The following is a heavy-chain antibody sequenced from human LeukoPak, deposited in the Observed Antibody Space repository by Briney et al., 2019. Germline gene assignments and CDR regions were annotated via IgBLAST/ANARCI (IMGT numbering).Heavy chain of an antibody. V-gene: IGHV4-31*03. CDR3: ASHSAGSDFWSGYRFDY. CDR2: IYYSGST. D-gene: IGHD3-3*01. CDR1: GGSISSGGYY. Sequence: PSQTLSLNCTVSGGSISSGGYYWSWIRQHPGKGLEWIGYIYYSGSTNYNPSLKSRVTISVDTSKNQFSLKLSSVTAADTAVYYCASHSAGSDFWSGYRFDYWGQGTLVTVSS. J-gene: IGHJ4*02.